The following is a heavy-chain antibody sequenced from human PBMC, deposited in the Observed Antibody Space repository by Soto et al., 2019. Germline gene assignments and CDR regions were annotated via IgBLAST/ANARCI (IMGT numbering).Heavy chain of an antibody. Sequence: SETLSLTCTVSGGSISSYYWSWIRQPPGKGLEWIGYIYYSGGTNYNPSLKSRVTISVDTSKNQFSLKLSSVTAADTVVYYCAREYGSGSYYRDDAFDIWGQGTMVTVSS. CDR1: GGSISSYY. V-gene: IGHV4-59*01. J-gene: IGHJ3*02. CDR2: IYYSGGT. D-gene: IGHD3-10*01. CDR3: AREYGSGSYYRDDAFDI.